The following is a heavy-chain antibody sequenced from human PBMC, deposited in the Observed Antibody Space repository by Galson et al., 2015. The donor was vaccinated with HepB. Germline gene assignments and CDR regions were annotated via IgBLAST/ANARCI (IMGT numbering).Heavy chain of an antibody. J-gene: IGHJ6*02. V-gene: IGHV4-39*01. CDR2: ISYSGST. D-gene: IGHD1-1*01. CDR1: GGSISTSTGYF. Sequence: SETLSLTCTVSGGSISTSTGYFWGWIRQPPGKGLEWIGSISYSGSTYYNPSLKSRVSISVDTSKNQFSLKLRSVTAAESAVYYCVRRISFYYGMDVWGQGTTVTVSS. CDR3: VRRISFYYGMDV.